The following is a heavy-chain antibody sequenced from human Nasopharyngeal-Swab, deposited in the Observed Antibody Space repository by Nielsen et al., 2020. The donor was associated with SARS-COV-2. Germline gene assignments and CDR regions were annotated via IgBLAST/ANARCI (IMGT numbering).Heavy chain of an antibody. Sequence: ASVKVSCKASGSIFNSYGISWVRQAPGQGLEWMGWISAYNYNANYAQTFQGRVTMTTDTSTTTAYMELRSLGSDDPAVYYCAREAMVRGIIIIIWGQGTLVTVSP. CDR1: GSIFNSYG. V-gene: IGHV1-18*01. J-gene: IGHJ4*02. D-gene: IGHD3-10*01. CDR2: ISAYNYNA. CDR3: AREAMVRGIIIII.